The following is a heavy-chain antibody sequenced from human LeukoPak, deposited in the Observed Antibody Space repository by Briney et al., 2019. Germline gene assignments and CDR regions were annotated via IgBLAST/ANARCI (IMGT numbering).Heavy chain of an antibody. CDR2: TYYSGST. J-gene: IGHJ4*02. CDR1: GGSISSSSYY. V-gene: IGHV4-39*07. Sequence: PSETLSLTCTVSGGSISSSSYYWGWIRQPPGKGLEWIGSTYYSGSTYYNPSLKSRVTISVDTSKNQFSLKLSSVTAADTAVYYCARGSRGSGSYWSPKIDYWGQGTLVTVSS. D-gene: IGHD1-26*01. CDR3: ARGSRGSGSYWSPKIDY.